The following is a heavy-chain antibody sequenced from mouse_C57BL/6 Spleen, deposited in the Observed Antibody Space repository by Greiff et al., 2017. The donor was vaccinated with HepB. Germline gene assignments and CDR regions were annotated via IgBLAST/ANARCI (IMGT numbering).Heavy chain of an antibody. CDR2: IYPGSGST. CDR1: GYTFTSYW. Sequence: QVQLQHSGAELVKPGASVKMSCKASGYTFTSYWITWVKQRPGQGLEWIGDIYPGSGSTNYNEKFKSKATLTVDTSSSTAYMQLSSLTSEDSAVYYCARGTLAMDYWGQGTSVTVSS. J-gene: IGHJ4*01. CDR3: ARGTLAMDY. D-gene: IGHD3-3*01. V-gene: IGHV1-55*01.